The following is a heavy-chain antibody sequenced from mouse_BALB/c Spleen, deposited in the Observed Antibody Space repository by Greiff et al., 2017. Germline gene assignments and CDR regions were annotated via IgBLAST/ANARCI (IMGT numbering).Heavy chain of an antibody. CDR2: ISSGGSYT. V-gene: IGHV5-6-4*01. J-gene: IGHJ2*01. Sequence: EVKLVESGGGLVKPGGSLKLSCAASGFTFSSYTMSWVRQTPEKRLEWVATISSGGSYTYYPDSVKGRFTISRDNAKNTLYLQMSSLKSEDTAMYYCTREATSLFDYWGQGTTLTVSS. CDR3: TREATSLFDY. CDR1: GFTFSSYT. D-gene: IGHD1-2*01.